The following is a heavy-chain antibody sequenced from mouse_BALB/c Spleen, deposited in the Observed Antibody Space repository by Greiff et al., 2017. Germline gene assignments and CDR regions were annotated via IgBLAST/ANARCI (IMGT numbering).Heavy chain of an antibody. D-gene: IGHD1-1*01. J-gene: IGHJ1*01. CDR3: ARGDYYGSRTNWYFDV. V-gene: IGHV5-6-5*01. CDR1: GFTFSSYA. CDR2: ISSGGST. Sequence: EVKVVESGGGLVKPGGSLKLSCAASGFTFSSYAMSWVRQTPEKRLEWVASISSGGSTYYPDSVKGRFTISRDNARNILYLQMSSLRSEDTAMYYCARGDYYGSRTNWYFDVWGAGTTVTVSS.